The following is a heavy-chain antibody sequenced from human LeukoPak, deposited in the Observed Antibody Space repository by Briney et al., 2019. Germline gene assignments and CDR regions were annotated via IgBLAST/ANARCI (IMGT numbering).Heavy chain of an antibody. V-gene: IGHV3-21*01. J-gene: IGHJ4*02. CDR2: ISSNSSYI. D-gene: IGHD3-16*02. Sequence: GWSLPLSCAASGFTLRRYNMNWLRQAPGTGREWVSSISSNSSYIYYADSVKGRFTISRDNAKNSPYLQMNSLRGEDTAVYYGAIDLTFGGGIVDYFGGQGTLVTVSS. CDR3: AIDLTFGGGIVDYF. CDR1: GFTLRRYN.